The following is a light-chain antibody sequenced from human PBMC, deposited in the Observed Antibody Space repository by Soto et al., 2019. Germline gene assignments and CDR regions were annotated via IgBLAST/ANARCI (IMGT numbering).Light chain of an antibody. CDR3: QQRSNSWT. Sequence: EIVLTQSPATLSLSPGERATLCCRASQSVSSYLAWYQQKPGQAPRLLIYDASNRATDIPARFSGSGSGTVFTLTISSLEPEDSAVYHCQQRSNSWTLGQGTKVDIK. V-gene: IGKV3-11*01. J-gene: IGKJ1*01. CDR1: QSVSSY. CDR2: DAS.